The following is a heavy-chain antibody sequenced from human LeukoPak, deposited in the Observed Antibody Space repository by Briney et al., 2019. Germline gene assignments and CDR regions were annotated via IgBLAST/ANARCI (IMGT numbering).Heavy chain of an antibody. Sequence: PSETLSLTCAVYGGSFSGYYWSWIRQPPGKGLEWIGSIYYSGTTYYNPSLKSRVTISVDTSKNQFSLKLSSVTAADTAVYYCARRRRYPNWFDPWGQGTLVTVSS. V-gene: IGHV4-34*01. CDR2: IYYSGTT. CDR3: ARRRRYPNWFDP. CDR1: GGSFSGYY. D-gene: IGHD3-9*01. J-gene: IGHJ5*02.